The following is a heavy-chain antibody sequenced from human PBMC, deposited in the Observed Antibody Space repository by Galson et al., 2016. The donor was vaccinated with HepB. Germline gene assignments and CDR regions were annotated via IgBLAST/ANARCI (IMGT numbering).Heavy chain of an antibody. V-gene: IGHV4-4*02. D-gene: IGHD1-26*01. CDR3: AKEGEWDLLNSFAS. CDR1: GGSISSSDW. Sequence: SETLSLTCAVSGGSISSSDWWSWVRQPPGKGLEWIGEIFHSGSTNYNPSLKSRVTISVDKSKNQFSLKLSSVTAADTAVYYCAKEGEWDLLNSFASWGQGTLVTVSS. J-gene: IGHJ4*02. CDR2: IFHSGST.